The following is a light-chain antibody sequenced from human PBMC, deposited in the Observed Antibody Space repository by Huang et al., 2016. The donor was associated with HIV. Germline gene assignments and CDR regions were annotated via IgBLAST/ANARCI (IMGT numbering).Light chain of an antibody. J-gene: IGKJ4*01. V-gene: IGKV4-1*01. CDR3: QQYYSTPLS. CDR1: QSIFFYSNSRNC. CDR2: SAS. Sequence: DIVMTQSPDSLFVSLGERATITCRSSQSIFFYSNSRNCVAWYQQKPGQPPKLLISSASDREFGVPDRFIGSGSETDFTLTISNLQAEDAATYYCQQYYSTPLSFARGTKVEI.